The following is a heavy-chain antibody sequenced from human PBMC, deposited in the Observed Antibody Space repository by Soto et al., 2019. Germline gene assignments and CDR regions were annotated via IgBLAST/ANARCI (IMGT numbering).Heavy chain of an antibody. V-gene: IGHV1-69*01. CDR3: ARGNRGVVVPLDAFDI. J-gene: IGHJ3*02. CDR2: IIPIFGTA. CDR1: GGTFSSYA. D-gene: IGHD3-22*01. Sequence: QVQLVQSGAEVKKPGSSVKVSCKASGGTFSSYAISWVRQAPGQGLEWMGGIIPIFGTANYAQKFQGRVTITADESTSTDYMELSSLRSEDTAVYYCARGNRGVVVPLDAFDIWGQGTMVTVSS.